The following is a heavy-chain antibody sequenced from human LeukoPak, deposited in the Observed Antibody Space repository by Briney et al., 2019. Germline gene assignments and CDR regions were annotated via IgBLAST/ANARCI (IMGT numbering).Heavy chain of an antibody. CDR1: GFTFSSYA. Sequence: GGSLRLSCAASGFTFSSYAMSWVRQAPGKGLEWVSGLSGSGGTTYYAESVKGRFTISRDNSKNTLFLQINSLRAEYTALYFCVKLYYDYVWGSYRYYFFDDWGQGTPVTVSS. J-gene: IGHJ4*02. D-gene: IGHD3-16*02. CDR2: LSGSGGTT. CDR3: VKLYYDYVWGSYRYYFFDD. V-gene: IGHV3-23*01.